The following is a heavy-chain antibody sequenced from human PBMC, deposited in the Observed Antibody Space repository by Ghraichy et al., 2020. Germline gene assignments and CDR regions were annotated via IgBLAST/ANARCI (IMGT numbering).Heavy chain of an antibody. V-gene: IGHV4-59*01. Sequence: SETLSLTCTVSGVSISSYYWSWIRHPPGKGLEWIGYIYYSGSTNYNPSLKSRVTISVDTSKNQFSLKLSSVTAADTAVYYCARESYDFWSGFIRWFDPWGQGTLVTVSS. CDR2: IYYSGST. CDR1: GVSISSYY. J-gene: IGHJ5*02. D-gene: IGHD3-3*01. CDR3: ARESYDFWSGFIRWFDP.